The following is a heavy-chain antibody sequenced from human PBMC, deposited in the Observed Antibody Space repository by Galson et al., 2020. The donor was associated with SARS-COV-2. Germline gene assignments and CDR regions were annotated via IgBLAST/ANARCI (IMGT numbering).Heavy chain of an antibody. D-gene: IGHD4-4*01. Sequence: SQTLSLTCNVPSGTISSSRYYWGWIRQPPGRGLEWLGSISSSGITYYKPSLRSRVTISVDTSKKQFSLKLNSVTAADTAVYYCAREAGNSWYFDYWAQGTLVTVSS. CDR1: SGTISSSRYY. V-gene: IGHV4-39*07. J-gene: IGHJ4*02. CDR2: ISSSGIT. CDR3: AREAGNSWYFDY.